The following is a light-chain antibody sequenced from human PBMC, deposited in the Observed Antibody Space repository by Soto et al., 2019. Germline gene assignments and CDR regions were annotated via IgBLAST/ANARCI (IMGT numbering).Light chain of an antibody. V-gene: IGLV2-23*02. CDR1: SSDVGSYKF. J-gene: IGLJ1*01. Sequence: QSVLTQPASVSGSPGQSITISCTGTSSDVGSYKFVSWYQQHPGKAPKVLIYEVSKRPSGVFNRFSGSKSGNTASLTISGLQAVDEADYYCCSNAGSRIFVFGTGTKVTVL. CDR3: CSNAGSRIFV. CDR2: EVS.